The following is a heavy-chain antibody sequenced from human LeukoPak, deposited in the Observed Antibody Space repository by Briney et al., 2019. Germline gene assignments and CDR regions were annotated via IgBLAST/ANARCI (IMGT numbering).Heavy chain of an antibody. D-gene: IGHD2-2*01. Sequence: SETLSLTCTVSGGSISSYYWNWIRQPPGKRLEWIGYIYYSGSTNYNPSLKSRVTISVDTSKNQFSLKLSSVTAADTAVYYCASVLGYCSSTSCYPGWYFDLWGRGTLVTVSS. CDR2: IYYSGST. CDR3: ASVLGYCSSTSCYPGWYFDL. CDR1: GGSISSYY. V-gene: IGHV4-59*01. J-gene: IGHJ2*01.